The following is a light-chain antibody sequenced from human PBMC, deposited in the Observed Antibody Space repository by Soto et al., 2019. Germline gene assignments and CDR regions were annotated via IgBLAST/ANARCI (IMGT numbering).Light chain of an antibody. Sequence: EIVMTQSPATLSGSPGERATLSCRASQSVSTNLAWYQQKPSQAPRLLIYGASTRATGIPARFSGSGSGTEFTLTISSLQSDDSAVYYCQQYTNRPPWTFGQGTKV. CDR2: GAS. CDR1: QSVSTN. J-gene: IGKJ1*01. V-gene: IGKV3-15*01. CDR3: QQYTNRPPWT.